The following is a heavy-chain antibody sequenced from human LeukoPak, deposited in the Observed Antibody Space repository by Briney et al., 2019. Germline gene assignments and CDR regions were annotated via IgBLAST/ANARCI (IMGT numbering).Heavy chain of an antibody. CDR1: GFTFSSYW. CDR2: IKQDGSEK. CDR3: ARTGSLAPYLGMDV. Sequence: GGSLRLSCAASGFTFSSYWMSWVRQAPGNGLEWVANIKQDGSEKYYVDSVKGRFTISRDNAKNSLYLQMNSLRAEDTAVYYCARTGSLAPYLGMDVWGKGTTVTVSS. D-gene: IGHD2-15*01. V-gene: IGHV3-7*03. J-gene: IGHJ6*04.